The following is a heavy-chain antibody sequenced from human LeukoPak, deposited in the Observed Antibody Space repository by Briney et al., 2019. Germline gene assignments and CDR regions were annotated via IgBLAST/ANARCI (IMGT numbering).Heavy chain of an antibody. D-gene: IGHD3-10*01. J-gene: IGHJ3*02. CDR3: ASVGGFAGSSSDAFDI. V-gene: IGHV1-2*02. CDR2: INPNSGGT. CDR1: GYTFTGYY. Sequence: ASVKVSCKASGYTFTGYYMHWVRQAPGQGLEWMGWINPNSGGTNYAQKFQGRVTMTRDTSISTAYMELSRLRSDDTAVYYCASVGGFAGSSSDAFDIWGQGTMVTVSS.